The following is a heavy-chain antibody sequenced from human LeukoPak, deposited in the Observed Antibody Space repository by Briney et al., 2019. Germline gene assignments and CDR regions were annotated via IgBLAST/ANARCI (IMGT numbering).Heavy chain of an antibody. CDR3: AREIGDYDFWSGTRGNGMDV. Sequence: GGSLRLSCAASGFTFSSYAMHWVRQAPGKGLEWVAVISYVETSKYYADSVKGRFTISRDNSKNMVYLQMNSLRAEDTAVYYCAREIGDYDFWSGTRGNGMDVWGQGILVTVSS. CDR2: ISYVETSK. J-gene: IGHJ6*02. CDR1: GFTFSSYA. V-gene: IGHV3-30-3*01. D-gene: IGHD3-3*01.